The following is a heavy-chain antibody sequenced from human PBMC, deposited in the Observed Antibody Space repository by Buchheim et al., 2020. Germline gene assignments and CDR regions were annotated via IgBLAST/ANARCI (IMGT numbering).Heavy chain of an antibody. V-gene: IGHV4-34*01. J-gene: IGHJ6*02. D-gene: IGHD3-3*01. CDR1: GGSFSGYY. Sequence: QVQLQQWGAGLLKPSETLSLTFAVYGGSFSGYYWSWIRQPPGKGLEWIGEINHSGSTNYNPSLKSRVTISVDTSKNKFSLKLSSVTAADTAVYYCARAQGSGYYYYYYGMDVWGQGTT. CDR2: INHSGST. CDR3: ARAQGSGYYYYYYGMDV.